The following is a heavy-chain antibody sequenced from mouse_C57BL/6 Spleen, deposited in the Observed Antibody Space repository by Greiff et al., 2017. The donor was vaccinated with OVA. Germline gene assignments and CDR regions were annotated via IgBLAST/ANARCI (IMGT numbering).Heavy chain of an antibody. J-gene: IGHJ4*01. CDR2: IDPSDSYT. V-gene: IGHV1-50*01. Sequence: QDQLQQPGAELVKPGASVKLSCKASGYTFTSYWMQWVKQRPGQGLEWIGEIDPSDSYTNYNQKFKGKATLTVDTSSSTAYMQLSSLTSEDSAVYYCARGPGDYWGQGTSVTVSS. CDR1: GYTFTSYW. CDR3: ARGPGDY.